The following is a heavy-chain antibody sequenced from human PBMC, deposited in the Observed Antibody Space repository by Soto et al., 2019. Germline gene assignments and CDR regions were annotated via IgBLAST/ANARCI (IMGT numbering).Heavy chain of an antibody. CDR2: ISAYNGNT. Sequence: ASVKVSCKASGYTFTSYGISWVRQAPGQGLEWMGWISAYNGNTNYAQKLQGRVTMTTDTSTSTAYMERRSLRSADTAVYYCAVYYYDSSGYYSVDPWGQGTLVTVSS. CDR1: GYTFTSYG. V-gene: IGHV1-18*04. CDR3: AVYYYDSSGYYSVDP. D-gene: IGHD3-22*01. J-gene: IGHJ5*02.